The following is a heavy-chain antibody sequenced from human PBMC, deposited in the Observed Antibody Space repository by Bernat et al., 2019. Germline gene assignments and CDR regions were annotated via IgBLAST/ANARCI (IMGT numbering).Heavy chain of an antibody. Sequence: QVQLQESGPGLVKPSQTLSLTCTVSGGSISSGGYYWSWIRQHPGKGLEWIGYIYYSGSTYYNPSLKSRVTISVDTSKNQFSLKLSSVTAADTAVYYCARVRRRGAGRYCSGGSCYSHPVPFDYWGQGTLVTVSS. CDR1: GGSISSGGYY. CDR2: IYYSGST. CDR3: ARVRRRGAGRYCSGGSCYSHPVPFDY. D-gene: IGHD2-15*01. V-gene: IGHV4-31*03. J-gene: IGHJ4*02.